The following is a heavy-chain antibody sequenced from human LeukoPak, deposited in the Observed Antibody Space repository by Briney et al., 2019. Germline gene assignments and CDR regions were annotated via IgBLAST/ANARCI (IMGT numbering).Heavy chain of an antibody. CDR1: GGSISSTSYY. Sequence: PSETLSLTCNVSGGSISSTSYYWGWIRQPPGKGLEWIGSIYHTGTTYYSPSLQSRVTISVDTSKNQFSLKLSSVTAADTAVYYCARRRMVTGTYNWFDPWGQGTLVTVSS. V-gene: IGHV4-39*01. J-gene: IGHJ5*02. CDR3: ARRRMVTGTYNWFDP. CDR2: IYHTGTT. D-gene: IGHD1-1*01.